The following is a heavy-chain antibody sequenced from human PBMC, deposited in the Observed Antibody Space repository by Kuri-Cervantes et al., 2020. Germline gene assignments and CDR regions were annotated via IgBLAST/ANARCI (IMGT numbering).Heavy chain of an antibody. D-gene: IGHD3-22*01. Sequence: ASVKVSCKASGYTFTSYAMHWVRQAPGQRLEWMGWSNAGNGNTKYSQEFQGRVTITRDTSASTAYMELRSLRSDDTAVYYCARDTRPYYYDSNAFDIWGQGTMVTVSS. CDR2: SNAGNGNT. J-gene: IGHJ3*02. CDR1: GYTFTSYA. CDR3: ARDTRPYYYDSNAFDI. V-gene: IGHV1-3*02.